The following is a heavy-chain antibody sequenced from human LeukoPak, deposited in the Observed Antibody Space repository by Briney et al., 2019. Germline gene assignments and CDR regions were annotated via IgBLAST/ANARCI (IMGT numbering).Heavy chain of an antibody. D-gene: IGHD6-19*01. J-gene: IGHJ4*02. CDR3: ASYYSSGWYVRAGYFDY. CDR1: GGSFSGYY. Sequence: KTSETLSLTCAVYGGSFSGYYWSWIRQPPGKGLEWIGEINHSGSTNYNPSLKSRVTISVDTSKNQFSLKLSSVTAADTAVYYCASYYSSGWYVRAGYFDYWGQGTLVTVSS. V-gene: IGHV4-34*01. CDR2: INHSGST.